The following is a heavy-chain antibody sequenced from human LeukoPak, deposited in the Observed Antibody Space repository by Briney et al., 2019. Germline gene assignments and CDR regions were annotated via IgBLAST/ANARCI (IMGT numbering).Heavy chain of an antibody. J-gene: IGHJ4*02. D-gene: IGHD2/OR15-2a*01. Sequence: GGSLRLSCAASGFTFSSFEMNWVRQAPGKGLEWVSYISNSGGTVDYADSVKGRFTVSRDNAKNSLYLQMNSLRDEDTAVYYCVRDYRFQVDYWGQGTLVTVSS. CDR3: VRDYRFQVDY. CDR1: GFTFSSFE. CDR2: ISNSGGTV. V-gene: IGHV3-48*03.